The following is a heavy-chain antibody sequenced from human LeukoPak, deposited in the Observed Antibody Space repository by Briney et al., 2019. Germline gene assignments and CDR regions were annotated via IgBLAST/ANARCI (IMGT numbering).Heavy chain of an antibody. V-gene: IGHV4-30-2*01. J-gene: IGHJ3*02. CDR3: AREFPPGEAFDI. CDR2: IYHSGST. CDR1: GGSISSGGYS. Sequence: SETLSLTCAVSGGSISSGGYSWSWIRQPPGKGLEWIGYIYHSGSTYYNPSLKSRVTISVDRSKNQFSLKLSSVTAADTAVYYCAREFPPGEAFDIWGQGTIVTVSS.